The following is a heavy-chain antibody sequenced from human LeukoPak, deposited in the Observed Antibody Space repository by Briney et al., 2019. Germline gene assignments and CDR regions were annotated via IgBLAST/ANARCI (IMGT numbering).Heavy chain of an antibody. CDR1: GFTFSSYG. CDR3: AKDADIVATMAS. Sequence: PGGSLRLSCAASGFTFSSYGMHWVRQAPGKGLEWVAVISYDGSNKYYADSVKGRFTISRDNSKNTLYLQMNSLRAEDTAVYYCAKDADIVATMASWGQGTLVTVSS. V-gene: IGHV3-30*18. J-gene: IGHJ5*02. D-gene: IGHD5-12*01. CDR2: ISYDGSNK.